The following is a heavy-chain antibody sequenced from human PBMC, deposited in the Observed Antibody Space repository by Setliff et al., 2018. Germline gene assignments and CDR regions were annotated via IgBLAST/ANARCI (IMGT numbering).Heavy chain of an antibody. D-gene: IGHD2-15*01. CDR3: ARALRGYCSGGSCYNWFDP. CDR2: ISYDGSNK. J-gene: IGHJ5*02. CDR1: GFTFSSYA. V-gene: IGHV3-30*04. Sequence: GGSLRLSCAASGFTFSSYAMYWVRQAPGKGLEWVAVISYDGSNKYYADSVKGRFTISRDNSKNTLYLQMTSLRAEDTAVYYCARALRGYCSGGSCYNWFDPWGQGTLVTVSS.